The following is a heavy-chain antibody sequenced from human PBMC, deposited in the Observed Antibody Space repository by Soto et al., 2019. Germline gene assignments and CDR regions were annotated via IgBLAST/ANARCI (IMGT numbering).Heavy chain of an antibody. J-gene: IGHJ4*02. Sequence: SETLSLTCSVSGGSINGYWWSWIRQPAGKGLEWIGRVYSSGTTDYNPSLNSRATMSVETSKNQFSLKLTSATAADTAVYYCARVIGSYAYAEGYWGQGIKVTVYS. V-gene: IGHV4-4*07. D-gene: IGHD2-2*01. CDR1: GGSINGYW. CDR3: ARVIGSYAYAEGY. CDR2: VYSSGTT.